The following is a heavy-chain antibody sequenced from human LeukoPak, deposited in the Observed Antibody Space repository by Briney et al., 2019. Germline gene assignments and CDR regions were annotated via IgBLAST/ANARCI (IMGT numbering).Heavy chain of an antibody. Sequence: GGSLRLSCEASPFIFSGHWLNWVRRTPGKGLEWVASIKEDGSERQYVDSVKGRFSISRDNTKGSLFLQLNSLRAEDTAVYYCARDLGYCTNGACHTRFDYWGQGTLVTVSS. D-gene: IGHD2-8*01. J-gene: IGHJ4*02. CDR1: PFIFSGHW. CDR3: ARDLGYCTNGACHTRFDY. CDR2: IKEDGSER. V-gene: IGHV3-7*03.